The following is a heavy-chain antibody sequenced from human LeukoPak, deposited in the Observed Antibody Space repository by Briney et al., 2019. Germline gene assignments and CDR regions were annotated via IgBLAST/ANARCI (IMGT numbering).Heavy chain of an antibody. CDR1: GGSISSGGYY. J-gene: IGHJ4*02. V-gene: IGHV4-30-2*01. CDR3: ARDNIVVVPAGRAFDY. D-gene: IGHD2-2*01. Sequence: PSETLSLTCTVSGGSISSGGYYWSWIRQPPGKGLEWIGYIYHSGSTYYNPSLKSRVTISVDRSKNQFSLKLSSVTAADTAVYYCARDNIVVVPAGRAFDYWGQGTLVTVSS. CDR2: IYHSGST.